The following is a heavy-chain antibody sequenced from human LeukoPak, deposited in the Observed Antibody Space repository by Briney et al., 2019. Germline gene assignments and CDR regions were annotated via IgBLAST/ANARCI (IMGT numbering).Heavy chain of an antibody. CDR1: GFTFSAHW. Sequence: GGSLRLSCAASGFTFSAHWMHWVRQAPGKGLVWVSGSNADGSITNSADSVKGRFTISRDNAKNTLYLQMNSLRAEDTAVYYCARDRSGSLDYWGQGTLVTVSS. V-gene: IGHV3-74*01. CDR3: ARDRSGSLDY. D-gene: IGHD1-26*01. CDR2: SNADGSIT. J-gene: IGHJ4*02.